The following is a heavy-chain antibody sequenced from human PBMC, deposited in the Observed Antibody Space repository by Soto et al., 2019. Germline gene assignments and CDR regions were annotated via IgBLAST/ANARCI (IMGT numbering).Heavy chain of an antibody. D-gene: IGHD2-15*01. V-gene: IGHV3-30*03. CDR1: GFTFSSYG. Sequence: QVQLVESGGGVVQPGRSLRLSCAASGFTFSSYGMHWVRQAPGKGLEWVAVISKDGSVKYYADSVKDRFTISRDNSQNTLYLQMNSLGAEDTAVYYCTGEVASGCWGRGSLVTVFS. CDR2: ISKDGSVK. J-gene: IGHJ4*01. CDR3: TGEVASGC.